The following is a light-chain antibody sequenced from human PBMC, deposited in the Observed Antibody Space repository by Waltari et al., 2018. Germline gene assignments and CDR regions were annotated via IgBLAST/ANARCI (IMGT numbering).Light chain of an antibody. Sequence: QSALTQPASVPGSPGQSITISCTGTSSDVGGYNYVSWYQQHPGKAPKLMIYEVSNRPAGVSSRSSGSKAGNTASLTISGLQAEDAADYYCSSYTSSSTGVVFGGGTKLTVL. CDR2: EVS. J-gene: IGLJ2*01. CDR3: SSYTSSSTGVV. CDR1: SSDVGGYNY. V-gene: IGLV2-14*01.